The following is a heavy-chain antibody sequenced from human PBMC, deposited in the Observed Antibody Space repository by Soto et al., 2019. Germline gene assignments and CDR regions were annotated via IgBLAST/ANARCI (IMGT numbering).Heavy chain of an antibody. J-gene: IGHJ4*02. D-gene: IGHD5-18*01. V-gene: IGHV4-34*01. Sequence: PSETLSFTCPVCGGSFSDYYWSWIRQPPGEGLEWNGEISHSGSTNYNPSRKRRVLMSVDKSKNQFSLILRSVTAADRAVYYCETHGDTATENWGRGTLV. CDR2: ISHSGST. CDR1: GGSFSDYY. CDR3: ETHGDTATEN.